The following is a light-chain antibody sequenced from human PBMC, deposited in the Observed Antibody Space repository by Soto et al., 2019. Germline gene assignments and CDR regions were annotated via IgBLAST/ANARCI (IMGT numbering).Light chain of an antibody. CDR3: QQYNSYPST. V-gene: IGKV1-5*01. CDR1: QSISTW. Sequence: DIQMTQSPSTVSASVGDGVTITCRASQSISTWLAWYQQKPGNAPKLLIYDASTLESGVPSGFSGSGSGTESTLTISSLQPDDFATYYCQQYNSYPSTFGQGTKLEIK. J-gene: IGKJ2*01. CDR2: DAS.